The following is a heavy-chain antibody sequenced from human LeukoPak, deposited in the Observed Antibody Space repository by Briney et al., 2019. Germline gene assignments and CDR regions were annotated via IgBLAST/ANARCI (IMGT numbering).Heavy chain of an antibody. CDR3: ARVGYCSGGSCYPLFDY. Sequence: GASVKVSCKASGYTFTGYYMHWVRQAPGQGLEWMGWINPKSGGANYAQKFQGRVTMTRDTSTSTAYMELSSLRSDDTAVYYCARVGYCSGGSCYPLFDYWGQGTLVTVSS. CDR1: GYTFTGYY. V-gene: IGHV1-2*02. CDR2: INPKSGGA. J-gene: IGHJ4*02. D-gene: IGHD2-15*01.